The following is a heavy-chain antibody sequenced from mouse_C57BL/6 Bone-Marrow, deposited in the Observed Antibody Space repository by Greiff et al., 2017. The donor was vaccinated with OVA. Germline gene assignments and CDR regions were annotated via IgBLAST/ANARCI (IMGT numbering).Heavy chain of an antibody. Sequence: VQLQQSGAELVRPGASVKLSCTASGFHITDYYMHWVKQRPEQGLEWIGRIDPEDGDTEYATKFQGKATITADTSSNTPYLQLSSLTSEDTAVYYCTLYYAMDYWGQGTSVTVSS. CDR2: IDPEDGDT. CDR3: TLYYAMDY. CDR1: GFHITDYY. V-gene: IGHV14-1*01. J-gene: IGHJ4*01.